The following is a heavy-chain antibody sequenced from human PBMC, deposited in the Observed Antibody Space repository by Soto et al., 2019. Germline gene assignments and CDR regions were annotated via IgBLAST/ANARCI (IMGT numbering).Heavy chain of an antibody. V-gene: IGHV1-69*06. D-gene: IGHD4-17*01. CDR3: ARSLSTVTTLGDLGYYYGMDV. CDR2: IIPIFGTA. CDR1: GGTFSSYA. Sequence: QVQLVQSGAEVKKPGSSVKVSCKASGGTFSSYAISWVRQAPGQGLEWMGGIIPIFGTANYAQKFQGRVTITADKSTSTAYMELSSLRSEATAVYYCARSLSTVTTLGDLGYYYGMDVWVQGTTVTVSS. J-gene: IGHJ6*02.